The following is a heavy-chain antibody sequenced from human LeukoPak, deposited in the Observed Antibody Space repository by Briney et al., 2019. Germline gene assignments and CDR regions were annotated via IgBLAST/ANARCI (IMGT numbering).Heavy chain of an antibody. V-gene: IGHV3-48*03. CDR1: GFTFSSYE. CDR2: ISSSGSAI. Sequence: GTLRLSCAASGFTFSSYEMNWVRQAPGKGLEWVSKISSSGSAIYYADSVKGRFTISRDNAKSTLYLQMNSLRVEDTAVYYCARGGRLGYWGQGTLVTVS. J-gene: IGHJ4*02. CDR3: ARGGRLGY.